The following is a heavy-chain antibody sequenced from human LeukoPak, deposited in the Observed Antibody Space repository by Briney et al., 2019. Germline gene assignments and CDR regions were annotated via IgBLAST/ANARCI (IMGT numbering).Heavy chain of an antibody. Sequence: SETLSLTCAVSGGSISSGGYSWGWVRQPPGTGLEWIGYIYHSGRTYYNPSLKSRVTISVDRSKNQFSLKLSSVTAADTAVYYCARGWGYCSSTSWRTKWNWFDPWGQGTLVTVSS. CDR3: ARGWGYCSSTSWRTKWNWFDP. V-gene: IGHV4-30-2*01. D-gene: IGHD2-2*01. CDR1: GGSISSGGYS. J-gene: IGHJ5*02. CDR2: IYHSGRT.